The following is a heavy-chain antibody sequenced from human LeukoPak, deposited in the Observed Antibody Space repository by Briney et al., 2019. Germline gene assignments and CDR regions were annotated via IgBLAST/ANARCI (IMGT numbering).Heavy chain of an antibody. CDR1: GGSFSGYY. J-gene: IGHJ4*02. Sequence: SETLYLTCAVYGGSFSGYYWSWIRQPPGNGLEWIGEINHSGSTNHNPSLKSRVTISVDTSKNQFSLKLSSVTAADTAVYYCARGRGYYDSSGFDYWGQGTLVTVSS. D-gene: IGHD3-22*01. CDR2: INHSGST. CDR3: ARGRGYYDSSGFDY. V-gene: IGHV4-34*01.